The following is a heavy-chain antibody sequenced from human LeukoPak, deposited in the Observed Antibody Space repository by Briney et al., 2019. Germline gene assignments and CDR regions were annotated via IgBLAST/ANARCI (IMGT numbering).Heavy chain of an antibody. D-gene: IGHD3-3*01. Sequence: LGESLKISCKASGQGFDNYWIGWVRQTPGKGLEWMGIIHPADSDIVYSPSFQGQVTISADKSISTAYLQWSSLKASDTAMYYCARLYDFWSGYYSFDYWGQGTLVTVSS. CDR3: ARLYDFWSGYYSFDY. CDR1: GQGFDNYW. J-gene: IGHJ4*02. CDR2: IHPADSDI. V-gene: IGHV5-51*01.